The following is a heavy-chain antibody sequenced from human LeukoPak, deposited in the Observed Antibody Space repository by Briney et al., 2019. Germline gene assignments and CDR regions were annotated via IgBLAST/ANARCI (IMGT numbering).Heavy chain of an antibody. J-gene: IGHJ4*02. D-gene: IGHD1-7*01. CDR2: INSDGSST. V-gene: IGHV3-74*03. CDR3: AIVGTRPY. CDR1: GFIVSRYW. Sequence: PGGSLRLSCAASGFIVSRYWMHWVRQAPGKGRVWVSRINSDGSSTKYADSVKGRFTISRDNAKNSVDLQMNSLRAEDTAVYYCAIVGTRPYWGQGTLVTVSS.